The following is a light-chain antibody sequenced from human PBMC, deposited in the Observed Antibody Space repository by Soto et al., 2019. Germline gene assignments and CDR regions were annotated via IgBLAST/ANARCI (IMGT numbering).Light chain of an antibody. J-gene: IGKJ3*01. Sequence: DILMTQSPSSLSASVGDRVTITCRASQSISSYLNWYQQKPGKAPKLLIYAASSLQSGVPSRFSGRGSGTDFTLTISSLQPEEFATFYCLQSYSTPLSFGPGPKVDIK. V-gene: IGKV1-39*01. CDR2: AAS. CDR3: LQSYSTPLS. CDR1: QSISSY.